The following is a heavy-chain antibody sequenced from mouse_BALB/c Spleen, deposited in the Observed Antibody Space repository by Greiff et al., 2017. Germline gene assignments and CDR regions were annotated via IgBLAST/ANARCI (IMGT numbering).Heavy chain of an antibody. CDR1: GFTFSNYW. D-gene: IGHD2-3*01. Sequence: DVMLVESGGGLVQPGGSMKLSCVASGFTFSNYWMNWVRQSPEKGLEWVAEIRLKSNNYATHYAESVKGRFTISRDDSKSSVYLQMNNLRAEDTGIYYCTRDGYNYAMDYWGQGTSVTVSS. J-gene: IGHJ4*01. CDR2: IRLKSNNYAT. V-gene: IGHV6-6*02. CDR3: TRDGYNYAMDY.